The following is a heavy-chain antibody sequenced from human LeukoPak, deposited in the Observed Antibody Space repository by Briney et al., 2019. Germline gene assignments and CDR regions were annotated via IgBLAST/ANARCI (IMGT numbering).Heavy chain of an antibody. J-gene: IGHJ4*02. V-gene: IGHV3-23*01. D-gene: IGHD3-3*01. Sequence: GGSLRLSCAASGFTFSSYAMSWVRQAPGKGLEWVSAISGSGGSTYYADSVKGRFTISRDNSKNTLYLQMNSLRAEDTAVYYCARGDFWSGYLEYYFDYWGQGTLVTVSS. CDR3: ARGDFWSGYLEYYFDY. CDR1: GFTFSSYA. CDR2: ISGSGGST.